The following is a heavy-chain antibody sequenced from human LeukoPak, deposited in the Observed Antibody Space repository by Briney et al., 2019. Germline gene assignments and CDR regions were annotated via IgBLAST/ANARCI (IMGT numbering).Heavy chain of an antibody. CDR3: ARDRVGSGWPRPWYFEF. V-gene: IGHV1-2*02. CDR1: GYTFTGYY. Sequence: ASVKVSCKPSGYTFTGYYLHWVRQAPGQGLEWMGWGNPNTGATIYAEKFQGRVTMTRDTSIDTAYMEMRSLRSDHTAVYYCARDRVGSGWPRPWYFEFWGQGTLITVSS. D-gene: IGHD6-19*01. J-gene: IGHJ4*02. CDR2: GNPNTGAT.